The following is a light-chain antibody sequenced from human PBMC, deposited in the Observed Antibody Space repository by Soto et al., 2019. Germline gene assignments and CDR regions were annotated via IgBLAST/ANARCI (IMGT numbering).Light chain of an antibody. CDR2: WAS. CDR1: QSVLYNSDNKNY. CDR3: QQYYTTLS. J-gene: IGKJ4*01. Sequence: DIVMTQSPDSLAVSLGEGATINCKSSQSVLYNSDNKNYLAWYQQKAVQPPKLLIYWASTRDSGVPDRFSGSGSGADLTLTISNLQAEDVAVYYCQQYYTTLSFGGGTKVEIK. V-gene: IGKV4-1*01.